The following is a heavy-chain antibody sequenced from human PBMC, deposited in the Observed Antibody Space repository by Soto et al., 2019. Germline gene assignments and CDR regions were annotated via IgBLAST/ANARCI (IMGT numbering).Heavy chain of an antibody. D-gene: IGHD3-16*01. J-gene: IGHJ4*02. CDR1: GFIFSDYY. Sequence: DLEESGGGLVKPGGSLRLSCTASGFIFSDYYMSWIRQAPGKGLEWDSDISNSGRITHHADSVEGRFTISRDNAKDSLYLQMNSLRTADSAIYYCARDHGGGGLTLEYWGQGTLVTVSS. CDR2: ISNSGRIT. V-gene: IGHV3-11*01. CDR3: ARDHGGGGLTLEY.